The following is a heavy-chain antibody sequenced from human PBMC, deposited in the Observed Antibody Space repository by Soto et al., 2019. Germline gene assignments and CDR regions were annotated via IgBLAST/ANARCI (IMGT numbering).Heavy chain of an antibody. Sequence: SETLSLTCAVSGGSISSGGYSWIWIRQPPGKGLEWIGYIYHSGSTYYNPSLKSRVTISVDRSKNQFSLKLSSVTAADTAVYYCARGLSIAARPDWFDPWGQGTLVTVSS. V-gene: IGHV4-30-2*01. J-gene: IGHJ5*02. CDR1: GGSISSGGYS. CDR2: IYHSGST. CDR3: ARGLSIAARPDWFDP. D-gene: IGHD6-6*01.